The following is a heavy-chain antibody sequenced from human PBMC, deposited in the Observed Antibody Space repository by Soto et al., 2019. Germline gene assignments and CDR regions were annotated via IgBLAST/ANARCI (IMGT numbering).Heavy chain of an antibody. J-gene: IGHJ6*03. D-gene: IGHD5-12*01. CDR3: ARHEAGYDRRSYYYYMDV. Sequence: SETLSLTCTVSGGSISSSSYYWGWIRQPPGKGLEWIGSIYYSGSTYYNPSLKSRVTISVDTSKNQFSLKLSSVTAADTAVYYCARHEAGYDRRSYYYYMDVWGKGTTVTVSS. CDR2: IYYSGST. CDR1: GGSISSSSYY. V-gene: IGHV4-39*01.